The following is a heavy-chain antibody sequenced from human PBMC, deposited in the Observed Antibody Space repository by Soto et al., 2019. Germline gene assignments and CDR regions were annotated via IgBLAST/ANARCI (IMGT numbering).Heavy chain of an antibody. CDR2: INPASGST. J-gene: IGHJ4*02. D-gene: IGHD6-13*01. Sequence: QVQLVQSGAEVKKPGASVKVSCKASGYTFTNYYIHWVRQAPGQGLEWMGIINPASGSTNYAQKFQGRVTLTYDTSTTTVYMELSVRRSEDTAVLYCARDLAAGDHWGQGTLVTVSS. CDR1: GYTFTNYY. V-gene: IGHV1-46*01. CDR3: ARDLAAGDH.